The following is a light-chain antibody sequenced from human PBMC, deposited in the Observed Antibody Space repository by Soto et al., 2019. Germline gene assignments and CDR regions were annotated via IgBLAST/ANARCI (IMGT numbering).Light chain of an antibody. CDR3: SSYTSSSTLVL. V-gene: IGLV2-14*01. J-gene: IGLJ2*01. Sequence: QSALTQPASVSGSPGQSITISCTGTSSDGGGYNYVSWYQQHPGKAPKLIIYDVSNRPSGVSNRFSGSKSGNTASLTISGLQAEDEADYYCSSYTSSSTLVLFGGGTKLTVL. CDR1: SSDGGGYNY. CDR2: DVS.